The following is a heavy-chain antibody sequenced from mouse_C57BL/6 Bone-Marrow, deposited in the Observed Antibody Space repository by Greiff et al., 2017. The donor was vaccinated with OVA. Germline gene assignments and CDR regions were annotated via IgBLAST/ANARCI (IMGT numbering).Heavy chain of an antibody. CDR1: GYAFSSSW. CDR2: IYPGDGDT. D-gene: IGHD1-1*01. Sequence: VQLQQSGPELVKPGASVKISCKASGYAFSSSWMNWVKQRPGKGLEWIGRIYPGDGDTNYNGKFKGKATLTADKSSSTAYMQLSSLTSEDSAVYFCARGDYYGPFAYWGQGTLVTVSA. CDR3: ARGDYYGPFAY. V-gene: IGHV1-82*01. J-gene: IGHJ3*01.